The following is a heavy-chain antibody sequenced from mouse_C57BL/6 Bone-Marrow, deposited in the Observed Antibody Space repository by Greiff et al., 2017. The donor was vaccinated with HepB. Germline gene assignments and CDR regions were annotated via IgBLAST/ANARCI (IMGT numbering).Heavy chain of an antibody. V-gene: IGHV5-9-1*02. Sequence: EVQGVESGEGLVKPGGSLKLSCAASGFTFSSYAMSWVRQTPEKRLEWVAYISSGGDYIYYADTVKGRFTISRDNARNTLYLQMSSLKSEDTAMYYCTRGHYSNYVDCDYWGQGTTLTVSS. CDR2: ISSGGDYI. CDR1: GFTFSSYA. CDR3: TRGHYSNYVDCDY. D-gene: IGHD2-5*01. J-gene: IGHJ2*01.